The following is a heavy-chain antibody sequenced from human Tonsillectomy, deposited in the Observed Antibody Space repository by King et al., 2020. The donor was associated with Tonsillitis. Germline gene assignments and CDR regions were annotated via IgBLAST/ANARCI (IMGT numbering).Heavy chain of an antibody. V-gene: IGHV3-23*04. CDR1: GFTFSSYA. Sequence: VQLVESGGGLVQPGGSLRLSCAASGFTFSSYAMSWVRQAPGKGLEWVSAISGSGGSTYYADSVKGRFTISSDNSKNTLYLQMNSLRAEDTAVYYCAKPVFRGVITPGAYFDYWGQGTLVTVSS. CDR2: ISGSGGST. CDR3: AKPVFRGVITPGAYFDY. D-gene: IGHD3-10*01. J-gene: IGHJ4*02.